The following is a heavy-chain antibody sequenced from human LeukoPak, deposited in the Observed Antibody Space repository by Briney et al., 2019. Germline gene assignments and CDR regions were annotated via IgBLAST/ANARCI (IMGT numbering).Heavy chain of an antibody. V-gene: IGHV3-48*03. Sequence: GGSLRLSCAASGFTFSSYEMNWVRQAPGKGLEWVSYISSSGSTIYYADSVKGRFTISRDNSKNTLYLQMNSLRAEDTAVYYCAKGYYGDYGDAFDIWGQGTMVTVSS. CDR3: AKGYYGDYGDAFDI. D-gene: IGHD4-17*01. CDR2: ISSSGSTI. J-gene: IGHJ3*02. CDR1: GFTFSSYE.